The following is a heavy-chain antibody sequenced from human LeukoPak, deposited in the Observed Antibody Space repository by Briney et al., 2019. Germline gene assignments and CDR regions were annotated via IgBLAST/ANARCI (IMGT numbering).Heavy chain of an antibody. CDR3: ARHEANYYYYYMDV. Sequence: STTLSLTXAVSGGSVNSVTYYWAWVGHPPGKGLEWIGSIYQGESTYSNPSLESRLSMSVDTSKNQVSLRLTSVAAADTAVYYCARHEANYYYYYMDVWGEGATVTVSS. V-gene: IGHV4-39*01. CDR1: GGSVNSVTYY. J-gene: IGHJ6*03. CDR2: IYQGEST. D-gene: IGHD3-10*01.